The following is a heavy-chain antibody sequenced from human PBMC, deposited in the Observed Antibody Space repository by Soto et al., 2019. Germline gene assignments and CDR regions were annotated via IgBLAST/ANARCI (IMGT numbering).Heavy chain of an antibody. CDR2: INHSGST. CDR3: ARDKITGLFDY. CDR1: GGSCRDYC. Sequence: SQTLCLTCTVDGGSCRDYCWSWIRQPPGTGLEWIGEINHSGSTNYNPSLKSRVTISVDTSKNQFSLKLTSVTAAYTAVYYCARDKITGLFDYWGQGPLVNVSS. D-gene: IGHD2-8*02. J-gene: IGHJ4*02. V-gene: IGHV4-34*01.